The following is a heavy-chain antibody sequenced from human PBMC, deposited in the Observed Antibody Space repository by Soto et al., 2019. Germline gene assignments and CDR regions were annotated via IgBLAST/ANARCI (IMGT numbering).Heavy chain of an antibody. CDR1: EFTFSSYA. J-gene: IGHJ3*02. D-gene: IGHD4-4*01. CDR2: ISGSGKST. Sequence: ELQLLESGGGLVQPGGSLRLSCVDSEFTFSSYAMSWVRQAPGKGLEWVSAISGSGKSTYYADSVKGRFAVSRDNSMSTLYLQMNSLRDEDTAVYYCAKVPTGEMATVFQAFDIWGQGTMVTVSS. CDR3: AKVPTGEMATVFQAFDI. V-gene: IGHV3-23*01.